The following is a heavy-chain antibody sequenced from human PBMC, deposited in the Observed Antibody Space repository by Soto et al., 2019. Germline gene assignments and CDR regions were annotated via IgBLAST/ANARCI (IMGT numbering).Heavy chain of an antibody. CDR3: ARPHIQSAWTEGFEI. CDR1: GFTFDDYS. CDR2: ISYEGSNK. Sequence: QVQLGESVGGVVQPVRSLRLSCAAFGFTFDDYSMHWVRQAPGKGLEWVALISYEGSNKYYADSVKGRFTISRDNAKNTLFLEVNSMRTEDTAVYYCARPHIQSAWTEGFEIWGQGTMVTVSS. J-gene: IGHJ3*02. D-gene: IGHD1-1*01. V-gene: IGHV3-30-3*01.